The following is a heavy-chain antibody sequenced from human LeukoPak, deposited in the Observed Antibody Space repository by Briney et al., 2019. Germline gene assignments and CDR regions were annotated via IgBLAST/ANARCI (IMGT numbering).Heavy chain of an antibody. V-gene: IGHV4-4*07. Sequence: SETLSLTCTISGGSISGYYWSWIRQPAGKGLELIGRIFSRGTTNYNPSLKSRVTMSVDTSKNQFSLKLSSVTAADTAVYYCARDHNGGFDPWGQGTLVTVSS. CDR3: ARDHNGGFDP. D-gene: IGHD1-1*01. CDR2: IFSRGTT. J-gene: IGHJ5*02. CDR1: GGSISGYY.